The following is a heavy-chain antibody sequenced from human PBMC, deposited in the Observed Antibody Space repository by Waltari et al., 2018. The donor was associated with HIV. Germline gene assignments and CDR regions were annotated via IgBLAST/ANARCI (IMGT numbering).Heavy chain of an antibody. CDR1: GGSINNYY. D-gene: IGHD1-26*01. Sequence: QVQLQESGPGLVKPSETLYLTCIVSGGSINNYYWNWIRQPAGKGLEWLGRINASGGTNYHPSLKSRVTMSVDTSKNQFSLKLTSVTAADTAVYFCARETSGPTWRLFDSWGQGTLVTVSS. V-gene: IGHV4-4*07. CDR3: ARETSGPTWRLFDS. CDR2: INASGGT. J-gene: IGHJ4*02.